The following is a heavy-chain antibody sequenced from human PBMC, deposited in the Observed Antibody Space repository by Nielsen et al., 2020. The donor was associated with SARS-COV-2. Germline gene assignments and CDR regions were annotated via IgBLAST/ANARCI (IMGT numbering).Heavy chain of an antibody. CDR1: GFTFSSYG. Sequence: GSLRLSCAASGFTFSSYGMHWVRQAPGKGLEWVAVIWYDGSNKYYADSVKGRFTISRDNSKNTLYLQMNSLRAEDTAVYYCARDRRLGDYHDVWGQGTTVTVSS. V-gene: IGHV3-33*01. J-gene: IGHJ6*02. CDR3: ARDRRLGDYHDV. CDR2: IWYDGSNK. D-gene: IGHD4-17*01.